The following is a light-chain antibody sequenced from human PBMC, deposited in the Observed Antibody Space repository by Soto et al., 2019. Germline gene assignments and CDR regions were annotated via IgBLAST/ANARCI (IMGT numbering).Light chain of an antibody. Sequence: EIVLIQSPCTLSLSPGERATLSCRASQTVRNNYLAWYQQKPGQAPRLLIYDASSRATGIPDRFSGGGSGTDFTLTISRLEPEDFAVYYCQQFSSYPLTFGGGTKVDIK. J-gene: IGKJ4*01. CDR2: DAS. V-gene: IGKV3-20*01. CDR1: QTVRNNY. CDR3: QQFSSYPLT.